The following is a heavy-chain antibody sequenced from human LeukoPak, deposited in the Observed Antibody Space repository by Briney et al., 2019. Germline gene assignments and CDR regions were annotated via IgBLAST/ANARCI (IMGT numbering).Heavy chain of an antibody. V-gene: IGHV4-4*02. Sequence: SETLSLTCAVSGGSISSSNWWSWVRQPPGKGLEWIGEIYHSGSTNYNPSLKSRVTISVDKSKNQFSLKPSSVTAADTAVYYCARGDGGSYYFLDYWGQGTLVTVSS. J-gene: IGHJ4*02. CDR3: ARGDGGSYYFLDY. CDR2: IYHSGST. CDR1: GGSISSSNW. D-gene: IGHD1-26*01.